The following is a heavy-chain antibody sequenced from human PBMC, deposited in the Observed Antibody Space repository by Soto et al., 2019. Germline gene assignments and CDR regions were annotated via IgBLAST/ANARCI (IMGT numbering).Heavy chain of an antibody. CDR3: STGEVDYYDSSGYKY. D-gene: IGHD3-22*01. J-gene: IGHJ4*02. Sequence: EVQLVESGGGLVKPGGSLRLSCAASGFTFSNAWMSWVRQAPGKGLEWVGRIKSKTDGGTTDYAAPVKGRFTISRDDSKNTLYLQMNSLKTEATAVYYCSTGEVDYYDSSGYKYCGQGTLVTVSS. V-gene: IGHV3-15*01. CDR2: IKSKTDGGTT. CDR1: GFTFSNAW.